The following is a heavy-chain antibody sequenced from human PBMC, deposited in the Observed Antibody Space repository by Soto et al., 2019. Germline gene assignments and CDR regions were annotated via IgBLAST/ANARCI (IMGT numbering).Heavy chain of an antibody. V-gene: IGHV3-15*07. D-gene: IGHD3-10*01. CDR2: IKSKTDGGTT. Sequence: GGSLRLSCAASGFTFSNAWMNWVRQAPGKGLEWVGRIKSKTDGGTTDYAAPVKGRFTISRDDSKNTLYLQMNSRKTEDTAVYYCTTEAHYGSGSYYLTGGGYWGQGTLVTVSS. CDR3: TTEAHYGSGSYYLTGGGY. CDR1: GFTFSNAW. J-gene: IGHJ4*02.